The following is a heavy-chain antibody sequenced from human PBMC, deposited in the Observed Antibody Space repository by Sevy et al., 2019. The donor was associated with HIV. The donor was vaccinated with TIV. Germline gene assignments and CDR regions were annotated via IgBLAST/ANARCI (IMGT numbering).Heavy chain of an antibody. V-gene: IGHV3-15*07. J-gene: IGHJ4*02. CDR2: IKSKYDGGTT. D-gene: IGHD3-22*01. CDR1: GFIFSNAW. Sequence: GGSLRLSSTTSGFIFSNAWMSWVRQAPGKGLEWVGRIKSKYDGGTTDYAAPVKGRCTVSRDDSKNTVYLQMNSLKAEDTAIYYCATGGYYFDYWGQGTLVTVSS. CDR3: ATGGYYFDY.